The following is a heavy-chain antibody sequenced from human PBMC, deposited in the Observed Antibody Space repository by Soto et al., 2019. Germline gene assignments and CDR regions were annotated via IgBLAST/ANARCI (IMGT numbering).Heavy chain of an antibody. V-gene: IGHV5-51*01. CDR3: ARHPSGGSWRGYYYYGMDV. Sequence: EESLKISCSGSGYSFTSYWIGWVRQMPWKGLEWMGIIYPGDSDTRYSPSFQGQVTISADKSISTAYLQWSSLKASDTAMYYCARHPSGGSWRGYYYYGMDVWGQGTTVTVSS. CDR1: GYSFTSYW. D-gene: IGHD2-15*01. CDR2: IYPGDSDT. J-gene: IGHJ6*02.